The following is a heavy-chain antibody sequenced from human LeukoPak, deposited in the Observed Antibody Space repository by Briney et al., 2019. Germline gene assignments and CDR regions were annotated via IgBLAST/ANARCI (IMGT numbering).Heavy chain of an antibody. CDR3: AKGGRSRWNQVDY. J-gene: IGHJ4*02. D-gene: IGHD5-24*01. V-gene: IGHV3-43*02. Sequence: PGGSLRLSCAASGFTFDDYAMHWVRQAPGKGLEWVSVISGDGGSTDYADSVKGRFTISRDNSKNSLYLQMNSLRTEDTALYYCAKGGRSRWNQVDYWGQGTLVTVSS. CDR2: ISGDGGST. CDR1: GFTFDDYA.